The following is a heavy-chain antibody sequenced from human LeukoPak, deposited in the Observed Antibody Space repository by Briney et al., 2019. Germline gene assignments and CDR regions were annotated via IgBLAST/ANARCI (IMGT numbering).Heavy chain of an antibody. J-gene: IGHJ6*03. CDR2: IYHSGST. D-gene: IGHD1-1*01. CDR1: GYSISSGYY. V-gene: IGHV4-38-2*02. Sequence: PSETLSLTCTVSGYSISSGYYWGWIRQPPGKGLEWIGSIYHSGSTYYNPSLKSRVTISVDTSKNQFSLKLSSVTAADTAVYYCARPTVPPLTYYYYYMDVWGKGTTVTVSS. CDR3: ARPTVPPLTYYYYYMDV.